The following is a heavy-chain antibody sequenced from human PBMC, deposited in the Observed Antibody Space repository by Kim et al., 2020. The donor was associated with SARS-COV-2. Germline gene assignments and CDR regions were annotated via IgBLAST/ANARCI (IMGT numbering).Heavy chain of an antibody. CDR1: GYTFTGYY. CDR2: INPNSGGT. D-gene: IGHD2-8*01. V-gene: IGHV1-2*02. CDR3: ARGLAIVLMVYASDHWFDP. J-gene: IGHJ5*02. Sequence: ASVKVSCKASGYTFTGYYMHWVRQAPGQGLEWMGWINPNSGGTNYAQKFQGRVTMTRDTSISTAYMELSRLRSDDTAVYYCARGLAIVLMVYASDHWFDPWGQGTLVTVSS.